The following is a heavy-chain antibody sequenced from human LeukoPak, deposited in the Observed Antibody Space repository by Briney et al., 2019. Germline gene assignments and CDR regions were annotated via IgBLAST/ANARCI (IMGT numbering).Heavy chain of an antibody. V-gene: IGHV3-9*01. D-gene: IGHD3-22*01. J-gene: IGHJ4*02. CDR1: GFTFDDYA. CDR2: ISWNSGSI. Sequence: PGRSLRLSCAASGFTFDDYAMHWVRQAPGKGLEWVSGISWNSGSIGYADSVKGRFTISRDNAKNSLYLQMNSLRAEDTALYYCAKEAGDTLKDYYDSSGYYPFDYWGQGTLVTVSS. CDR3: AKEAGDTLKDYYDSSGYYPFDY.